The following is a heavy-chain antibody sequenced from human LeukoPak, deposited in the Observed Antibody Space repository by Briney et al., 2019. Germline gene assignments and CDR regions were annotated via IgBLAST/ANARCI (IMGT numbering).Heavy chain of an antibody. CDR1: GGSISSSDYY. J-gene: IGHJ5*02. D-gene: IGHD2-15*01. CDR3: ARALRYCSGGSCTRGYNWFDP. Sequence: SEALSLTCTVSGGSISSSDYYWGWIRQPPGKGLEWIGSIYYGGSTYYNPSLKSRVTISVDTSMNQFSLKLSFVTTADTAVYYCARALRYCSGGSCTRGYNWFDPWGQGTLVTVPS. CDR2: IYYGGST. V-gene: IGHV4-39*01.